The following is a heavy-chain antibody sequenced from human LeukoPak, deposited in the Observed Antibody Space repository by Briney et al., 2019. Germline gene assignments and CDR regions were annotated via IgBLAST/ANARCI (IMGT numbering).Heavy chain of an antibody. J-gene: IGHJ4*02. Sequence: GGSLRLSCAASEFSFSSYSMNWVRQAPGKGLEWVSYISSSSRTIYYADSVKGRFTISRDNAKNSLYLQMNSLRAEDTAVYYCAKGALDIVVVPAATPLYWGQGTLVTVSS. CDR2: ISSSSRTI. V-gene: IGHV3-48*01. CDR3: AKGALDIVVVPAATPLY. CDR1: EFSFSSYS. D-gene: IGHD2-2*03.